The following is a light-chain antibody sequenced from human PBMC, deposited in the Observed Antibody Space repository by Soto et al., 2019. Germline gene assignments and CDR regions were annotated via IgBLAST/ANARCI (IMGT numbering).Light chain of an antibody. CDR3: QSYDSRLSGYV. V-gene: IGLV1-40*01. Sequence: QSVLTRPPSVSGAPGQRVTISCTGSSANIGAAYNVDWYQQLPGTAPKLLIYDNNNRPSGVPARFSGSKSCTSASLAIAGLQAEDEGDYYCQSYDSRLSGYVFGTGTKVTVL. CDR2: DNN. CDR1: SANIGAAYN. J-gene: IGLJ1*01.